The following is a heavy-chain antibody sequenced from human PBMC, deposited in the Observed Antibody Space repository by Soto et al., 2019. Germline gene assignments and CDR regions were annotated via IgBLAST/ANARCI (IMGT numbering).Heavy chain of an antibody. CDR2: IIPILGVV. D-gene: IGHD2-2*01. CDR1: GGTFSTYS. Sequence: QVQLVQSGAEVKKPGSSVNVSCTASGGTFSTYSIGWVRQAPGQGLEWMGRIIPILGVVDYAEKFQDRVTITADRSTNTAYMGLSSLRSDDTAVYYCARGFAVVPAPDTGLNWFDPWGQGTLVTVSS. J-gene: IGHJ5*02. V-gene: IGHV1-69*02. CDR3: ARGFAVVPAPDTGLNWFDP.